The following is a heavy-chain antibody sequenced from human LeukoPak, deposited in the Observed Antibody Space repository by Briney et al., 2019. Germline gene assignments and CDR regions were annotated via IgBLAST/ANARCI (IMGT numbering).Heavy chain of an antibody. CDR2: IYTSGST. V-gene: IGHV4-4*07. CDR3: ARDGSSSWYGWFDP. J-gene: IGHJ5*02. Sequence: PSETLSLTCTVSGGSISSYYWSWIRQPAGKGLEWIGRIYTSGSTNYNPSLKSRVTMSVDTSKNQLSLKLSSVTAADTAVYYCARDGSSSWYGWFDPWGQGTLVTVSS. D-gene: IGHD6-13*01. CDR1: GGSISSYY.